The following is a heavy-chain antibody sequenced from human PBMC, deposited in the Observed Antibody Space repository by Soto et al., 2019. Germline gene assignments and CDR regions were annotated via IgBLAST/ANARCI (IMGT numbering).Heavy chain of an antibody. Sequence: GGSLRLSCAASGFTFSSYAMTWVRQAPGKGLEWVANIKQDGSEKYYVDSVKGRFTISRDNAKNSLYLQMSSLRAEDTAVYYCASGSTSLISWGQGTLVTVSS. CDR1: GFTFSSYA. V-gene: IGHV3-7*05. D-gene: IGHD3-16*01. J-gene: IGHJ4*02. CDR2: IKQDGSEK. CDR3: ASGSTSLIS.